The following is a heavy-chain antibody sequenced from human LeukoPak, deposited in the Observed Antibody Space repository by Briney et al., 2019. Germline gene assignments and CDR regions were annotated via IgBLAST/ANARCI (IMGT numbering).Heavy chain of an antibody. CDR2: ISSSGGYI. Sequence: GGSLRLSCAASGFTFSSYSMNWVRQAPGKGLEWVSSISSSGGYIYYADSVKGRFTISRDNAKNSLYLQMNRLRAEDTAVYYCARENYGSGSYRDYYYGMDVWGKGTTVTVSS. CDR1: GFTFSSYS. V-gene: IGHV3-21*01. D-gene: IGHD3-10*01. J-gene: IGHJ6*04. CDR3: ARENYGSGSYRDYYYGMDV.